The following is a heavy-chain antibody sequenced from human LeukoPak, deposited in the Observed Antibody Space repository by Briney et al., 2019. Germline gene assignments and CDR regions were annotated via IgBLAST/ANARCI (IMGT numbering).Heavy chain of an antibody. CDR3: ARDGRQWLVTYYFDY. J-gene: IGHJ4*02. CDR2: INPSGGST. D-gene: IGHD6-19*01. Sequence: GASVKVSCKASGYTFTSYYMHWVRQAPGQGLEWMGIINPSGGSTSNAQKFQGRVTMTRDTSTSTVYMELSSLRSEDTAVYYCARDGRQWLVTYYFDYWGQGTLVTVSS. CDR1: GYTFTSYY. V-gene: IGHV1-46*01.